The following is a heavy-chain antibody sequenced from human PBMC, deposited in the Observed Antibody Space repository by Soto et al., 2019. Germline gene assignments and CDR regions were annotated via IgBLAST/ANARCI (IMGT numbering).Heavy chain of an antibody. D-gene: IGHD2-21*02. CDR3: AKGGAYCGGDCTRAY. CDR1: GFTFTSFA. J-gene: IGHJ4*02. CDR2: ISATGGST. Sequence: EVQLLESGGGLVQPGGSLRLSCAASGFTFTSFAMAWVRQAPGKGLEWVSGISATGGSTHYADSVKGRFTISRDNSRNTVYLQMNSLRAEDTAVYYSAKGGAYCGGDCTRAYWGQGTLVTVSS. V-gene: IGHV3-23*01.